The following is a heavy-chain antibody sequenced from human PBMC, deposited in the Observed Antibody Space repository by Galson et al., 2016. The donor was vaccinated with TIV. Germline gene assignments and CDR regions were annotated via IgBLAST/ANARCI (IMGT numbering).Heavy chain of an antibody. CDR3: ARDRRHCGNECFLYYYYGMDV. CDR1: TFNIKDNY. Sequence: SLRLSCAASTFNIKDNYMTWVRQAPGKGLEWVSIISSGGTTNYADSVKGRFTIGRDESKNTLYLEMNNPRLEDTAVYYCARDRRHCGNECFLYYYYGMDVWGRGTTVTVSS. V-gene: IGHV3-66*02. J-gene: IGHJ6*02. CDR2: ISSGGTT. D-gene: IGHD2-21*01.